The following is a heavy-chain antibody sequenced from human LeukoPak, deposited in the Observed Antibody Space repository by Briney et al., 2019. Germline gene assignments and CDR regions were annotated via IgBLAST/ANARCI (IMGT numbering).Heavy chain of an antibody. Sequence: SETLSLTCTVSGGSISSYYWSWIRPPPGKGLEWIGYIYYSGSTNYNPSLKSRVTISVDTSKNQFSLKLSSVTAADTAVYYCAALWFGEFLFDYWGQGTLVTVSS. J-gene: IGHJ4*02. D-gene: IGHD3-10*01. CDR1: GGSISSYY. CDR3: AALWFGEFLFDY. V-gene: IGHV4-59*01. CDR2: IYYSGST.